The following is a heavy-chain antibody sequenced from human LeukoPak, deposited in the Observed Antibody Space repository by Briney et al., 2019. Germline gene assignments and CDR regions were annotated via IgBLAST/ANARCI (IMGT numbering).Heavy chain of an antibody. D-gene: IGHD5-12*01. CDR2: IYYSGST. Sequence: KPSQTLSLTCTVSGGSISSGGYYWSWIRQHPGKGLEWIGYIYYSGSTYYNPSLKIRVTISVDTSKNQFSLKLSSVTAADTAVYYCARVRYSGYDFDYWGQGTLVTVSS. CDR1: GGSISSGGYY. CDR3: ARVRYSGYDFDY. J-gene: IGHJ4*02. V-gene: IGHV4-31*03.